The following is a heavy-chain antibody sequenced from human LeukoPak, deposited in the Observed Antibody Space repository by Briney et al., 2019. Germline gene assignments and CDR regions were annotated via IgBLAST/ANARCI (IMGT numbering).Heavy chain of an antibody. Sequence: PGESLRLSCAASGFTFSDSWMSWVRQAPGKGLEWVANMNQDRREKDYVDSVKGRFTISRDNARNSLYLQMSSLRAEDTAVYYCATYTHWVAGDVWGQGTTVTVSS. CDR1: GFTFSDSW. V-gene: IGHV3-7*01. D-gene: IGHD3-16*01. J-gene: IGHJ6*02. CDR3: ATYTHWVAGDV. CDR2: MNQDRREK.